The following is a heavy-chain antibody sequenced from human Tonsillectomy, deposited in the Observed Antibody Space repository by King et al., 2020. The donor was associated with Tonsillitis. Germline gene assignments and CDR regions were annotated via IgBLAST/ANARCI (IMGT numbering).Heavy chain of an antibody. J-gene: IGHJ3*02. D-gene: IGHD1-26*01. Sequence: VQLQESGPGLVKPSQTLSLTCTVSGGSITSSRHYWSWIRQPAGKELEWIGRVYTSGRSNYNPSLNSRVTMSVDTSKNQLSRILSSVTAADTAVYFCAREISGSPTYGSAFDIWGQGTMVTVSP. CDR1: GGSITSSRHY. V-gene: IGHV4-61*02. CDR3: AREISGSPTYGSAFDI. CDR2: VYTSGRS.